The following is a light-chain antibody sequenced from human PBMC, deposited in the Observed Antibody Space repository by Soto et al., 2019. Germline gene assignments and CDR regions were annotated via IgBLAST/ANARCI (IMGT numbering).Light chain of an antibody. CDR3: AAWDDSLNGRYV. V-gene: IGLV1-44*01. CDR2: SNN. Sequence: QSALTQPPSASGTPGQRVIISCSGSSSHIGSNTVNWYQQLPGTAPKLLIYSNNQRPSGGPDRLSGSKSGTAASLAISGLQSEDEADYYCAAWDDSLNGRYVFGTGTKVTLL. J-gene: IGLJ1*01. CDR1: SSHIGSNT.